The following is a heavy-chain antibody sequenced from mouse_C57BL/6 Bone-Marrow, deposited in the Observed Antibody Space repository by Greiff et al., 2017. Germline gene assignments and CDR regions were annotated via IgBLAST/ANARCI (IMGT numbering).Heavy chain of an antibody. J-gene: IGHJ3*01. CDR2: IDPGNGDT. CDR3: ATRGNVVAY. D-gene: IGHD2-1*01. V-gene: IGHV14-1*01. CDR1: GFNITDYY. Sequence: EVQLQQSGAELVRPGASVKLSCTASGFNITDYYMHWVKQRPEQGLEWIGRIDPGNGDTDYAPKFQGKATITADTSSNTAYLQLSSLTSEDTAVYYCATRGNVVAYWGQGTPVTVSA.